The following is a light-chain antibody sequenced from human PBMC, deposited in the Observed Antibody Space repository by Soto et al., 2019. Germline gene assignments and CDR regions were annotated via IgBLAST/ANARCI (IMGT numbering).Light chain of an antibody. CDR2: GAS. V-gene: IGKV3-15*01. J-gene: IGKJ1*01. CDR1: QNIHNH. CDR3: QQYNNWPPVT. Sequence: IVLTQSPATLSVSPGERVTLSCRASQNIHNHMSWFLQKPGQAPRLLIYGASTRATGIPARFSGSGSGTEFTLTISSLQSEDFAVYYCQQYNNWPPVTFGQGTKVDIK.